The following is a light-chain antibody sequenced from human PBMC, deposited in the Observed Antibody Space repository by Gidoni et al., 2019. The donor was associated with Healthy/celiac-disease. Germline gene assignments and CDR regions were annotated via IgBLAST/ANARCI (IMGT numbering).Light chain of an antibody. Sequence: QSVLTQPPSASGTPGQRVTISFSGSSSNIGSTYVYWYQQLPGKAPKLLIYRNNQRPSGVPDRVSGSKSGTSASLAISGLRSEDEADYYCAAWDDSLSGSYVFGTGTKVTVL. V-gene: IGLV1-47*01. CDR3: AAWDDSLSGSYV. CDR1: SSNIGSTY. J-gene: IGLJ1*01. CDR2: RNN.